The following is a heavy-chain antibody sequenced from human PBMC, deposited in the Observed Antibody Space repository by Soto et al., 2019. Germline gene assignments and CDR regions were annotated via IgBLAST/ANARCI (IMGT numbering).Heavy chain of an antibody. CDR1: GFSLSTSGIG. CDR2: IYWDDDK. D-gene: IGHD6-13*01. V-gene: IGHV2-5*02. CDR3: ANYSSTSSFEY. Sequence: QITLKESGPPLEKPTQTFTLPCTFPGFSLSTSGIGVGWIRQPPGKPLEWRALIYWDDDKRYSPSLKSRHTTTNDTSNIQVVLTMTTMDAVGTATYYSANYSSTSSFEYWGQGSRVSVSS. J-gene: IGHJ4*02.